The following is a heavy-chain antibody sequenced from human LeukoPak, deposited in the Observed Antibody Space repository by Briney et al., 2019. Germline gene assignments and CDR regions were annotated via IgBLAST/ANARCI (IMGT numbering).Heavy chain of an antibody. V-gene: IGHV4-30-4*01. CDR3: AREAYYVDLASSIDS. CDR1: GGSISSGDYF. J-gene: IGHJ4*02. CDR2: ISNSGST. D-gene: IGHD3-16*01. Sequence: PSETLSLTCTVSGGSISSGDYFWSWIRQPPGKGLDWIGYISNSGSTYCTASLKSRITISVYTSRNQFSLRLSSVSAADTAVYYCAREAYYVDLASSIDSWGQGTLITVSS.